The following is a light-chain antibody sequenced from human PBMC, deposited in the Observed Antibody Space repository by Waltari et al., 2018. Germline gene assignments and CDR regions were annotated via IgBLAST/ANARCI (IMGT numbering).Light chain of an antibody. CDR1: RDIRSY. CDR3: QQPPGT. CDR2: AAS. J-gene: IGKJ4*01. Sequence: DIQLTQSPSFLSASVGDRVTFTCRASRDIRSYLVWYQQKSGKAPKLLIFAASTLQSGVPSRFSGSGSGTEFTLTISNLQPEDVATYYCQQPPGTFGGGTKVEIK. V-gene: IGKV1-9*01.